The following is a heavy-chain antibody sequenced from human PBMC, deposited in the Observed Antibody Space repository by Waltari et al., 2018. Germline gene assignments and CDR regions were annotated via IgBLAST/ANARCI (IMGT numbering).Heavy chain of an antibody. CDR2: IYHSGST. D-gene: IGHD6-13*01. V-gene: IGHV4-38-2*02. CDR3: ARDYRRSSWPSLDY. CDR1: GYSIRSGYY. Sequence: QVQLQESGPGLVKPSETLSLTCTVSGYSIRSGYYWGWIRQPPGKGLEWIGSIYHSGSTYYNPSLKSRVTISVDTSKNQFSLKLSSVTAADTAVYYCARDYRRSSWPSLDYWGQGTLVTVSS. J-gene: IGHJ4*02.